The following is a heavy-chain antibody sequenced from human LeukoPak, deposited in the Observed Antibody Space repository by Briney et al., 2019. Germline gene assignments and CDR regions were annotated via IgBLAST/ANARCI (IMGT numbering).Heavy chain of an antibody. CDR2: IIPLLGIT. J-gene: IGHJ4*02. V-gene: IGHV1-69*04. CDR1: GYTFTSYG. D-gene: IGHD1/OR15-1a*01. Sequence: ASVKVSCKASGYTFTSYGISWVRQAPGQGLEWMGRIIPLLGITNYAPKFQDRLTITAGKSTGTAYMELNSLRSEDTAMYYCASEASRLDNWDRDSWGQGTLVTVSS. CDR3: ASEASRLDNWDRDS.